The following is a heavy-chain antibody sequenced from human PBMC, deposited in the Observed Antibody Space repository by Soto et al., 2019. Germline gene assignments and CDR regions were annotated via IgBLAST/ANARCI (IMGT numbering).Heavy chain of an antibody. V-gene: IGHV4-61*01. D-gene: IGHD5-12*01. CDR3: ARDSLALFDS. J-gene: IGHJ4*02. CDR1: DGSVSSGSYY. CDR2: IYSSGST. Sequence: SETQSLTCTVSDGSVSSGSYYWTWIRQPPGKGLEWIGYIYSSGSTLYNPPLKSRVIISVDTSMNQFSLKLSSVTAADTAVYYCARDSLALFDSWGQGTLVTVSS.